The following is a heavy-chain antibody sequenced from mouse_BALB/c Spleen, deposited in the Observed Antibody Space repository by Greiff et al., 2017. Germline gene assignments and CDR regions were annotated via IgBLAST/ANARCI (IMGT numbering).Heavy chain of an antibody. Sequence: EVQGVESGGGLVKPGGSLKLSCAASGFTFSSYTMSWVRQTPEKRLEWVATISSGGSYTYYPDSVKGRFTISRDNAKNTLYLQMSSLKSEDTAMYYCTREYRYDKNYWGQGTTLTVSS. J-gene: IGHJ2*01. CDR1: GFTFSSYT. CDR2: ISSGGSYT. V-gene: IGHV5-6-4*01. D-gene: IGHD2-14*01. CDR3: TREYRYDKNY.